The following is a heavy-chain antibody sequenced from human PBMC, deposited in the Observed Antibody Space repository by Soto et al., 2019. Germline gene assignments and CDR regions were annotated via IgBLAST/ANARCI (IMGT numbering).Heavy chain of an antibody. CDR2: IHHSGGT. CDR1: GDSISSHDW. J-gene: IGHJ4*02. Sequence: QVQLQESGPGLVKPSGTLSLTCAVSGDSISSHDWWSWVRQPPNKGLEWIAEIHHSGGTNYNPSLMRRATISVDNSKNQFSLKLISATAADTAVYYCVRNGYYSLDYWGQGTLVSVSS. V-gene: IGHV4-4*02. CDR3: VRNGYYSLDY. D-gene: IGHD3-3*01.